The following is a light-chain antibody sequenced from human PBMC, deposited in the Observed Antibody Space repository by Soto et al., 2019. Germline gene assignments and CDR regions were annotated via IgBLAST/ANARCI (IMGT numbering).Light chain of an antibody. CDR3: QQRHMWPIT. J-gene: IGKJ5*01. Sequence: EVMLKQSPVTLSLSPGERATLSCRASQSFRGLLAWYQQKPGQAPRLLIYDAYNRATGIPPRFSGSGSGTDFTLTISSLEPEDSAVYYCQQRHMWPITFGQGTRLEI. V-gene: IGKV3-11*01. CDR2: DAY. CDR1: QSFRGL.